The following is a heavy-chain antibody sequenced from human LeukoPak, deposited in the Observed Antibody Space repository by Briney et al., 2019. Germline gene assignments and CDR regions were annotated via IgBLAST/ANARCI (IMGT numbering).Heavy chain of an antibody. V-gene: IGHV1-69*06. D-gene: IGHD6-6*01. Sequence: VASVKVSCKASGGTFSSYAISWVRQPPGQGLEWMGGIIPIFGTANYAQKFQGRVTITADKSTSTAYMELSSLRSEDTAVYYCARASIAARLGYYYYMDVWGKGTTVTVSS. J-gene: IGHJ6*03. CDR1: GGTFSSYA. CDR2: IIPIFGTA. CDR3: ARASIAARLGYYYYMDV.